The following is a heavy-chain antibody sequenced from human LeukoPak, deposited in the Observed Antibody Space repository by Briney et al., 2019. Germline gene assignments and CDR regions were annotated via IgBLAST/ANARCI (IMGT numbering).Heavy chain of an antibody. CDR1: GFTFSSYG. J-gene: IGHJ3*02. CDR2: VSGSGGDT. Sequence: GGSLRLSCAASGFTFSSYGMSWVRQAPGKGLEWVSSVSGSGGDTYYPDSVKGRFTISRDNSKNTLYLQMNSLRAEDTAVYYCARDEGDAFDIWGQGTMVTVSS. V-gene: IGHV3-23*01. CDR3: ARDEGDAFDI.